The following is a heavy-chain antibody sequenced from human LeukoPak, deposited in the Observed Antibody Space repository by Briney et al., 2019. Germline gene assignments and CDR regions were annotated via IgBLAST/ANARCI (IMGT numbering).Heavy chain of an antibody. D-gene: IGHD2-15*01. CDR1: GFTFRKYW. CDR2: TKPDGSAE. V-gene: IGHV3-7*01. CDR3: ARDGGF. J-gene: IGHJ4*02. Sequence: GGSLRRSCAASGFTFRKYWMGGVGQAPGKGLEWVANTKPDGSAEYYADSVRGRFTTSRDNANNFLYLQLNRLRAEDTAVYYCARDGGFWGQGTLVTVSS.